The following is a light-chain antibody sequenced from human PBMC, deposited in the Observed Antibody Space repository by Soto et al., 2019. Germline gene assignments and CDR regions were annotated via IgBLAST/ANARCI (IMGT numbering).Light chain of an antibody. CDR1: QSIASH. V-gene: IGKV3-11*01. CDR3: QQRNNWPPSIT. Sequence: EIVFTQSPVTRSLCPGERATLSCRASQSIASHLAWYQQKPGQAPRLLIHDASSRATGIPARFSGSGSGTHFTLTISSLEPEDFAVYYCQQRNNWPPSITFGPGTRLENK. J-gene: IGKJ5*01. CDR2: DAS.